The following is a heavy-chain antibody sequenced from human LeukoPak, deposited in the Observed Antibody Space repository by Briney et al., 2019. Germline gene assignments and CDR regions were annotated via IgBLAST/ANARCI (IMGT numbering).Heavy chain of an antibody. D-gene: IGHD7-27*01. V-gene: IGHV3-48*03. CDR1: GFTFSSYE. CDR3: ARDYTGGWNDY. Sequence: GSLXLSCAASGFTFSSYEMNWVRQAPGKGLEWVSYISSSGSTIYYADSVKGRFTISRDNDKNSLYLQMNSLRAEDTAVYYCARDYTGGWNDYWGQGTLVTVSS. J-gene: IGHJ4*02. CDR2: ISSSGSTI.